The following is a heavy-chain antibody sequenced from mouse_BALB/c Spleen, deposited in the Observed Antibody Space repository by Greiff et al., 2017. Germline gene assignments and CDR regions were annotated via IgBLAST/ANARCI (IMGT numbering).Heavy chain of an antibody. D-gene: IGHD1-1*01. CDR1: GYTFTSYW. Sequence: QVQLKESGAELAKPGASVKMSCKASGYTFTSYWMHWVKQRPGQGLEWIGYINPSTGYTEYNQKFKDKATLTADKSSSTAYMQLSSLTSEDSAVYYCARRAVVVDYWGQGTTLTVSS. J-gene: IGHJ2*01. CDR3: ARRAVVVDY. V-gene: IGHV1-7*01. CDR2: INPSTGYT.